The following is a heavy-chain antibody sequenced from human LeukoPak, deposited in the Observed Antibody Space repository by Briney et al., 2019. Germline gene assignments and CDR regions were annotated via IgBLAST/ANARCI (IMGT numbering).Heavy chain of an antibody. J-gene: IGHJ4*02. CDR1: GYTFTSYG. CDR3: ARASYCSGGSCYSGVDY. Sequence: GASVKVSCKASGYTFTSYGISWVRQAPGQGLEWMGWISAYNGNTNYAQKLQGRVTMTTDTSTSTAYMELRSLRSDDTAVYYCARASYCSGGSCYSGVDYWGQGTLVTVSS. V-gene: IGHV1-18*04. CDR2: ISAYNGNT. D-gene: IGHD2-15*01.